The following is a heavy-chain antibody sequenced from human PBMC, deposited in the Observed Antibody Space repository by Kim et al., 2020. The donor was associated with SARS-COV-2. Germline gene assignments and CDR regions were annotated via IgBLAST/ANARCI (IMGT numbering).Heavy chain of an antibody. V-gene: IGHV1-18*01. J-gene: IGHJ4*02. CDR3: ARRLAALGSFYFDY. Sequence: YAQKFQGRFTMTTDTSTSTAYMELTGLRSDDTAVYYCARRLAALGSFYFDYWGQGSLVTVSS. D-gene: IGHD6-13*01.